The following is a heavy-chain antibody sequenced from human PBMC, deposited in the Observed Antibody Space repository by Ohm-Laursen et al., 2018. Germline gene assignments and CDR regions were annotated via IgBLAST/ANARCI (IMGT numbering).Heavy chain of an antibody. CDR3: ARGVLFSVY. V-gene: IGHV3-7*01. Sequence: SLRLSCSASGLIFSDYYMSWIRQAPGEGLEWVANIKQDGSEKYYVDSVKGRFTISRDNAKNSLYLQMNSLRAEDTAVYYCARGVLFSVYWGQGTLVTVSS. J-gene: IGHJ4*02. D-gene: IGHD2/OR15-2a*01. CDR2: IKQDGSEK. CDR1: GLIFSDYY.